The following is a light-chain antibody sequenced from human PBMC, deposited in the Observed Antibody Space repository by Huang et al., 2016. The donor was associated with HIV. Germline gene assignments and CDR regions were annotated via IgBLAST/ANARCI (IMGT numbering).Light chain of an antibody. CDR3: QHYNNWPPRYT. CDR2: DSS. CDR1: QSVNRN. J-gene: IGKJ2*01. Sequence: IVMTQSPDTLSVSPGERVTLPCRASQSVNRNLAWDQKKPGQAPRLLSYDSSTRATGIPARFRGSGSGTEFTLTISSLQSEDFAVFYCQHYNNWPPRYTFGLGTKLEVK. V-gene: IGKV3D-15*01.